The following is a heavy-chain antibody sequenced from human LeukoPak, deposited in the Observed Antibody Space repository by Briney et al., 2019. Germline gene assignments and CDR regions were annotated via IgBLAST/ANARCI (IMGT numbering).Heavy chain of an antibody. CDR1: GYTFTSYY. CDR3: ARDFKRYCSGGSCYIANWFDP. J-gene: IGHJ5*02. Sequence: ASVKVSCKASGYTFTSYYMHWVRQAPGQGLEWMGIINPSGGSTSYAQKFQGRVTMTMDMSTSTVYMELSSLRSEDTAVYYCARDFKRYCSGGSCYIANWFDPWGQGTLVTVSS. D-gene: IGHD2-15*01. CDR2: INPSGGST. V-gene: IGHV1-46*01.